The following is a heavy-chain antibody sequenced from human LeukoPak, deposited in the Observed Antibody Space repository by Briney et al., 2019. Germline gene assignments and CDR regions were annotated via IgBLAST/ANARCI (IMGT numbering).Heavy chain of an antibody. CDR3: AKDSYYYDSSGYYYSDY. D-gene: IGHD3-22*01. J-gene: IGHJ4*02. Sequence: GGSLRLSCAGSGLTINTHWMSWVRQAPGKGLEWVAVISYDGSNKYYADSVKGRFTISRDNSKNTLYLQMNSLRAEDTAVYYCAKDSYYYDSSGYYYSDYWGQGTLVTVSS. V-gene: IGHV3-30*18. CDR2: ISYDGSNK. CDR1: GLTINTHW.